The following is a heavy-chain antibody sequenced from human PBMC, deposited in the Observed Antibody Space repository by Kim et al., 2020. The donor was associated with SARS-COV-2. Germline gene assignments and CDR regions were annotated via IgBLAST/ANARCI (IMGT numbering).Heavy chain of an antibody. Sequence: TSDADSVQGRFTISRDNARNTLYLPMNSLRAEDTAVYYCARLWFGESGGTWGQGTLVTVSS. CDR2: T. CDR3: ARLWFGESGGT. D-gene: IGHD3-10*01. J-gene: IGHJ5*02. V-gene: IGHV3-74*01.